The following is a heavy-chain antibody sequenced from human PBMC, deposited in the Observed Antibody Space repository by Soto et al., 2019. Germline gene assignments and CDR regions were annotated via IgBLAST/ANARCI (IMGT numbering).Heavy chain of an antibody. CDR2: INWNGGST. Sequence: GGSLRLSCAASGFTFDDYGMSWVRQAPGKGLEWVSGINWNGGSTGYADSVKGRFTISRDNAKNSLYLQMNSLRAEDTALCHCARAAPARSYYYYMDVWGKGTTVTVSS. V-gene: IGHV3-20*01. J-gene: IGHJ6*03. D-gene: IGHD6-25*01. CDR1: GFTFDDYG. CDR3: ARAAPARSYYYYMDV.